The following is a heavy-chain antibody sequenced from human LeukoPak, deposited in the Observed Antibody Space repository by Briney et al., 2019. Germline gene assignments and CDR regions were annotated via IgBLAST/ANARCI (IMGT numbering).Heavy chain of an antibody. Sequence: ASVKVSCKASGYTFTSYGISWVRQAPGQGLEWMGWISAYNGNTNYAQKLQGRVTMTTDTSTSTAYVELRSLRSDDTAVYYCARDGYSSGWYQKYFQHWGQGTLVTVSS. V-gene: IGHV1-18*01. D-gene: IGHD6-19*01. CDR1: GYTFTSYG. CDR2: ISAYNGNT. CDR3: ARDGYSSGWYQKYFQH. J-gene: IGHJ1*01.